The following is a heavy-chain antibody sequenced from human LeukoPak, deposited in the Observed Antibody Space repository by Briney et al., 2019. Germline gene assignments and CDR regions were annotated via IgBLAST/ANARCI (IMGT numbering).Heavy chain of an antibody. J-gene: IGHJ4*02. CDR3: ARGLRWDSGNDWGPEH. CDR2: LFTGGNA. D-gene: IGHD5-12*01. CDR1: GDSMNGYY. V-gene: IGHV4-4*07. Sequence: SETLSLTCSVSGDSMNGYYWIWIRQTAGKGLEWIGRLFTGGNAECNRSLKSRVTMSVETSKSQFSLKLTSVTAADTAIYYCARGLRWDSGNDWGPEHWGQGVLVTVSS.